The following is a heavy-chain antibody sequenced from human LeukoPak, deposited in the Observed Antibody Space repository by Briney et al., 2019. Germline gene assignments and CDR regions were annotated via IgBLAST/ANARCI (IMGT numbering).Heavy chain of an antibody. V-gene: IGHV3-30-3*01. D-gene: IGHD4-17*01. J-gene: IGHJ4*02. Sequence: PGGSLRLSCAASGFTFSSYAMHWVRQAPGKGLEWVAVISYDGSNKYYPDSVKGRFTISRDNSKNTLYVQMNSLRAEDTAVYYWAGERTPGTTNYWGREPLVTVS. CDR2: ISYDGSNK. CDR3: AGERTPGTTNY. CDR1: GFTFSSYA.